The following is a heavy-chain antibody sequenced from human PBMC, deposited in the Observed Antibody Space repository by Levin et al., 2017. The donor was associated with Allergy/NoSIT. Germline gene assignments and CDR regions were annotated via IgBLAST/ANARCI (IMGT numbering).Heavy chain of an antibody. CDR2: ISGRGGST. Sequence: GGSLRLSCAASGFTFSSYAMSWVRQAPGKGLEWVSVISGRGGSTYYADSVKGRFTISRDNSKNTLYLQMNSLRAEDTAVYYCAKVREGMVLLVPATSYFDDWGQGSLVTVS. CDR3: AKVREGMVLLVPATSYFDD. D-gene: IGHD2-15*01. J-gene: IGHJ4*02. V-gene: IGHV3-23*01. CDR1: GFTFSSYA.